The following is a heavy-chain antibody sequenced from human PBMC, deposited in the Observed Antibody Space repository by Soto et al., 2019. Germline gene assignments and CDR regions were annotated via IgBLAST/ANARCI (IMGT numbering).Heavy chain of an antibody. CDR3: ARGLRDSPKDIVLVTAAMHHWFDP. J-gene: IGHJ5*02. CDR2: IYYGGTT. D-gene: IGHD2-2*01. CDR1: GGSFSPNY. Sequence: PSETLSLTCNVSGGSFSPNYWSWIRQPPGKGLEWVGYIYYGGTTSYNPSLKSRVTISLGTSKNQFSLRLSSVTAADTAVYYCARGLRDSPKDIVLVTAAMHHWFDPWCQGTPVTVS. V-gene: IGHV4-59*08.